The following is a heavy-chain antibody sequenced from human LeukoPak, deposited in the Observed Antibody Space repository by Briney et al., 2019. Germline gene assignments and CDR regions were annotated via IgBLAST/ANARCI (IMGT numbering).Heavy chain of an antibody. CDR1: GFTVSSNY. V-gene: IGHV3-66*01. J-gene: IGHJ5*02. CDR3: ARDVYYDFWSGYSFNWFDP. D-gene: IGHD3-3*01. CDR2: IYSGGST. Sequence: GGSLRLSCAASGFTVSSNYMSWVRQAPGKGLEWVSVIYSGGSTYYADSVKGRFTISRDNSKNTLYLQMNSLRAEDTAVYYCARDVYYDFWSGYSFNWFDPWGQGTLVTVSS.